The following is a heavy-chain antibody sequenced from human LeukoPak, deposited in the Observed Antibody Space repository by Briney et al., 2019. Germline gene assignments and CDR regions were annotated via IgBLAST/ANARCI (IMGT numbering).Heavy chain of an antibody. CDR1: GFTFSGYA. CDR3: AKDASGYDFEGDFDY. CDR2: IRYDGSNA. J-gene: IGHJ4*02. Sequence: GGSLRLSCAASGFTFSGYAMNWVRQAPGKGLEWVAFIRYDGSNAYYADSVKGRFTISRDNSKNTLYLQINSLRAEDTAVYYCAKDASGYDFEGDFDYWGQGTLVTVSS. V-gene: IGHV3-30*02. D-gene: IGHD5-12*01.